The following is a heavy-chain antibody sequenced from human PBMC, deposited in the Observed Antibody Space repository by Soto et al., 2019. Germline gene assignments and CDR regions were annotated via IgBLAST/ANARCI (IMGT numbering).Heavy chain of an antibody. CDR1: GYTFITYG. V-gene: IGHV1-18*01. J-gene: IGHJ5*02. CDR3: ARNTRLHQNSSRGAGLDP. D-gene: IGHD4-4*01. CDR2: ISADDGET. Sequence: QVQLVQSGAEVKKPGASVKVSCKASGYTFITYGISWVRQAPGQALEWMGWISADDGETNYAQKFQDRVTITADTYTATGFLGLRSLTSDDTAVYSCARNTRLHQNSSRGAGLDPWGQGTLVTVSS.